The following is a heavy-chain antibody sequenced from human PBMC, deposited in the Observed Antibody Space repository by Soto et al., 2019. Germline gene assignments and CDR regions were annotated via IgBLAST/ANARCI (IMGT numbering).Heavy chain of an antibody. V-gene: IGHV4-59*08. J-gene: IGHJ4*02. Sequence: QVQLQESGPGLVKPSDTLSLTCTVSGGSISSYYWSWIRQSPGKRLEWIGYIYYSGSTNYNPSLKSRVTISVDTSKNQFSLKLNSVTAADTAIYFCARHETTVITGGNWGQGTLVTVSS. D-gene: IGHD4-17*01. CDR2: IYYSGST. CDR1: GGSISSYY. CDR3: ARHETTVITGGN.